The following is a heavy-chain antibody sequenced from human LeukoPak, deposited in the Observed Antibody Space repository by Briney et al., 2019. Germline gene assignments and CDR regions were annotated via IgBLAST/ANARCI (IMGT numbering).Heavy chain of an antibody. CDR2: ISSSSSYI. CDR3: ARGFGGSSGWMIGAFDI. V-gene: IGHV3-21*01. CDR1: GFTFSSYS. Sequence: GGSLRLSCAASGFTFSSYSMNWVRQAPGKGLEWVSSISSSSSYIYYADSVKGRYTISRDNAKNSLYLQMNSLRAEDTAVYYCARGFGGSSGWMIGAFDIWGQGTMVTVSS. J-gene: IGHJ3*02. D-gene: IGHD6-19*01.